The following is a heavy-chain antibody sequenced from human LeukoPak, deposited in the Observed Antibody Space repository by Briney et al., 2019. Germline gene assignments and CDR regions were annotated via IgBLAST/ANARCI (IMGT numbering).Heavy chain of an antibody. V-gene: IGHV4-59*08. CDR1: GGSISSYY. CDR2: IYYSGST. Sequence: PSETLSLTCTVSGGSISSYYWSWIRQPPGKGLEWIGYIYYSGSTNYNPSLKSRVTISVDTSKNQFSLKLSSVTAADTAVYYCARGGILTGYYTDDALDIWGQGTMVTVSS. J-gene: IGHJ3*02. CDR3: ARGGILTGYYTDDALDI. D-gene: IGHD3-9*01.